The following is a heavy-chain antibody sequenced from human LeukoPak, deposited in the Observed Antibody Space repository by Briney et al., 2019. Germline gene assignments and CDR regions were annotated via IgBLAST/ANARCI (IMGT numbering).Heavy chain of an antibody. CDR2: IYHSGST. CDR3: ARHPPYDSSGYYTPPDY. J-gene: IGHJ4*02. CDR1: GYSISSGYY. D-gene: IGHD3-22*01. Sequence: PSETLSLTCAVSGYSISSGYYCGWIRQPPGKGLEWIGSIYHSGSTYYNPSLKSRVTISVDTSKNQFSLKLSSVTAADTAVYYCARHPPYDSSGYYTPPDYWGQGTLVTVSS. V-gene: IGHV4-38-2*01.